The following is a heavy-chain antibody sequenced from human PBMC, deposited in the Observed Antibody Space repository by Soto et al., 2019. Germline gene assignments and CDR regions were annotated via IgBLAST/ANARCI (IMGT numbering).Heavy chain of an antibody. CDR2: IYYSGST. CDR1: GGSISSYY. CDR3: ARLTPPYYYCYYMDV. Sequence: QVQLQESGPGLVKPSETLSLTCTVSGGSISSYYWSWIRQPPGKGLEWIGYIYYSGSTNYNPSLTRRVTTSVATSKNQFSLTLSSVTAADTAVYYCARLTPPYYYCYYMDVWGKGTTVTVSS. J-gene: IGHJ6*03. V-gene: IGHV4-59*08.